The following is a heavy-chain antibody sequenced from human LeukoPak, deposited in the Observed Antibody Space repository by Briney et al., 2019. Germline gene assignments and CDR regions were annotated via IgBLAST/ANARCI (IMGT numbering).Heavy chain of an antibody. D-gene: IGHD4-17*01. J-gene: IGHJ4*02. Sequence: PSETLSLTCTVSGGSISSSSYYWGWIRQPPGKGLEWIGSIYYSGSTYYNPSLKSRVTISVDTSKNQFSLKLSSVTAADTAVYYCARYTTSFRYGDNDYWGQGTLVTVSS. CDR3: ARYTTSFRYGDNDY. V-gene: IGHV4-39*07. CDR2: IYYSGST. CDR1: GGSISSSSYY.